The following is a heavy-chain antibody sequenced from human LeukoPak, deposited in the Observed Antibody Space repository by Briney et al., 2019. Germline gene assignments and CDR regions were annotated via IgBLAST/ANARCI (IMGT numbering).Heavy chain of an antibody. Sequence: SVKVSCKASGGTFSSYAISWVRQAPGQGLEWMGGIIPIFGTANYAQKFQGRVTITADESTSTAYMELSSLRSEDTAVYYCAAHAHPYCSSTSCYRDLDYWGQGTLVTVSS. CDR3: AAHAHPYCSSTSCYRDLDY. CDR2: IIPIFGTA. CDR1: GGTFSSYA. D-gene: IGHD2-2*02. V-gene: IGHV1-69*13. J-gene: IGHJ4*02.